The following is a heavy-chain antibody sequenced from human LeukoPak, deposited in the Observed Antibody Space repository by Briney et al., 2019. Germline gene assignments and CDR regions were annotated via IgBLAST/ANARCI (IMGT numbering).Heavy chain of an antibody. D-gene: IGHD5-12*01. CDR2: IWYDGSNK. J-gene: IGHJ4*02. CDR3: ARGNPRGYSGYDTDY. CDR1: GFTFSSYA. Sequence: GGSLRLSCAASGFTFSSYAMSWVRQAPGKGLEWVAVIWYDGSNKYYADSVKGRFTISRDNSKNTLYLQMNSLRAEDTAVYYCARGNPRGYSGYDTDYWGQGTLVTVSS. V-gene: IGHV3-33*08.